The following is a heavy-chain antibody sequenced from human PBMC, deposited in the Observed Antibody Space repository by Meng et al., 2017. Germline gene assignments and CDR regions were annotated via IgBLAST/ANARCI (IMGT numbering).Heavy chain of an antibody. D-gene: IGHD4-17*01. CDR3: ARGDYDGLAY. J-gene: IGHJ4*02. CDR1: GGSISSGDYY. Sequence: QVQLQESGPGLVKPSQTLSLTYTVSGGSISSGDYYWSWIRQPPGKGLEWIGFIYYSGSTYYNPSLKSRVSISVDTSKNQFSLKVTSVTTADTAVYYCARGDYDGLAYWGQGTLVTVSS. V-gene: IGHV4-30-4*01. CDR2: IYYSGST.